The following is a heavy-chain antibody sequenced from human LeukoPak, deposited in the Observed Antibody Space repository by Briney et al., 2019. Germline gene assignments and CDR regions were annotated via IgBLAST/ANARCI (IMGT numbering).Heavy chain of an antibody. J-gene: IGHJ4*02. CDR1: GFTFSSYA. Sequence: PGGSLRLSCAASGFTFSSYALTWVRQAPGKGLEWVSAIIGRGGNTYYADSVKGRFTISKDNYKNTMYLQITSLRAEDTAVYYCAKSGRSFPSPFDYWGQGTLASVSS. CDR3: AKSGRSFPSPFDY. CDR2: IIGRGGNT. V-gene: IGHV3-23*01. D-gene: IGHD1-26*01.